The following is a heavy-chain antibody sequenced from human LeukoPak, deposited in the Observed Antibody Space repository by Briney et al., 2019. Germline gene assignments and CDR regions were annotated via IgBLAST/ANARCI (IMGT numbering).Heavy chain of an antibody. V-gene: IGHV1-2*02. J-gene: IGHJ5*02. CDR3: ARVGRKWLQLGLFDP. CDR2: INPNSGGT. CDR1: GYTFTGYY. D-gene: IGHD5-18*01. Sequence: ASVKVSCKASGYTFTGYYMHWVRQAPGQGLEWMGWINPNSGGTNYAQKFQGRVTMTRDTSISTAYMELSRLRSDDTAVYYCARVGRKWLQLGLFDPWGQGTLVTVSS.